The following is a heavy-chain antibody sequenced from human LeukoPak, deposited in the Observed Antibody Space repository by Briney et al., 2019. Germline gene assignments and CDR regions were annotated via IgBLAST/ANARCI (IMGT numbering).Heavy chain of an antibody. D-gene: IGHD5-12*01. CDR3: ARDPSEDIVAYFDY. Sequence: ASVKVSCKASGSTFTDDYIHWVRQAPGQGLEWMGSISPTGDATHYAQKFRGRITMTRDTSITTAYVELSSLRSDDTAVYYCARDPSEDIVAYFDYWGQGTLVTVSS. J-gene: IGHJ4*02. V-gene: IGHV1-2*02. CDR2: ISPTGDAT. CDR1: GSTFTDDY.